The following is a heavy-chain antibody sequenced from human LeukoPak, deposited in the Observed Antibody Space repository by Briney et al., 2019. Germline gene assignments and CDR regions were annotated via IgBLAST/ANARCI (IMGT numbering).Heavy chain of an antibody. D-gene: IGHD3-16*01. CDR2: FDAEDGET. Sequence: ASVKVSFTVSGYTLTELSMHWVRQAPGKGLEWMGGFDAEDGETIYAQKFQGRVTMTGDTSTDTAYMELSSLRSEDTAVYYCATDLGRRDVWGQGTTVTVSS. CDR1: GYTLTELS. J-gene: IGHJ6*02. CDR3: ATDLGRRDV. V-gene: IGHV1-24*01.